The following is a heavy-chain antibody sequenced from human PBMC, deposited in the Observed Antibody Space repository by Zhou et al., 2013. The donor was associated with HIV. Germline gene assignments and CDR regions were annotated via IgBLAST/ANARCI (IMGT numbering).Heavy chain of an antibody. CDR3: ARRPGYCSGGRCYSGAPSFDS. Sequence: QVQLQESGPGLVKPSETLSLTCTVSGASINSHYWSWIRQPPGKGLEWIGYIYHRGSTYYSPSLKSRVTISVDKSKNQFSLRLSSVTAADTAVYYCARRPGYCSGGRCYSGAPSFDSWGQGTLVTVSS. V-gene: IGHV4-59*11. CDR1: GASINSHY. J-gene: IGHJ4*02. CDR2: IYHRGST. D-gene: IGHD2-15*01.